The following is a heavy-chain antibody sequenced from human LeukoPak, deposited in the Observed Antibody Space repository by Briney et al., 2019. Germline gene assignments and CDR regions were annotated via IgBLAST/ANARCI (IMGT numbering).Heavy chain of an antibody. CDR1: GGSISSSSYY. CDR2: IYYSGST. V-gene: IGHV4-39*07. Sequence: SETLSLTCTVSGGSISSSSYYWGWIRQPPGKGLEWIGSIYYSGSTYYNPSLKSRVTISVDTSKNQFSLKLSSVTAADTAVYYCATPRRDMIVVVPHFDYWGQGTLVTVSS. J-gene: IGHJ4*02. CDR3: ATPRRDMIVVVPHFDY. D-gene: IGHD3-22*01.